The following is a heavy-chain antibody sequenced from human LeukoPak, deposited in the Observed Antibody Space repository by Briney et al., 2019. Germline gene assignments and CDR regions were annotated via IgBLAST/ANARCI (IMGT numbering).Heavy chain of an antibody. CDR2: INHSGST. CDR1: GGSFSGYY. V-gene: IGHV4-34*01. CDR3: ARSDRYSGSYYDY. D-gene: IGHD1-26*01. Sequence: SSETLSLTCAGYGGSFSGYYWSWIRQPPGKGLEWIGEINHSGSTNYNPSLKSRVTISVDTSKNQFSLKLSSVTAADTAVYYCARSDRYSGSYYDYWGQGTLVTVSS. J-gene: IGHJ4*02.